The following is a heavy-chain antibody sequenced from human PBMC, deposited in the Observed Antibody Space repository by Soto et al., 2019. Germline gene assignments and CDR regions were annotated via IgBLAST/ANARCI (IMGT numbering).Heavy chain of an antibody. CDR3: ARGDGDRSAGLDS. V-gene: IGHV4-31*03. J-gene: IGHJ4*02. Sequence: QVQLQESGPGLVKPAQTLSLTCSVSGVSISDSYYWNWIRQPPGKGLEWIGYIFHNGNTYYNPSLGSRLRISVATSKNQFSLRLFSVTGADPAVYYCARGDGDRSAGLDSWGQGTLVTVSS. D-gene: IGHD4-17*01. CDR1: GVSISDSYY. CDR2: IFHNGNT.